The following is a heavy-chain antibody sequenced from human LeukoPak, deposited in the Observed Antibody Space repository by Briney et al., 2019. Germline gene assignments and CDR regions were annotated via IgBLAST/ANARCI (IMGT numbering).Heavy chain of an antibody. Sequence: EPLSLTCAVSGYSISIGYYWGWIRPHPGKGRQWMGRIFQRGSSYYHPSLKSRVTISVDTSRNQFSLKLCSVTAADTAVYYCAGDKETTGNGRPNWFDPWGQGTMVTVSS. V-gene: IGHV4-38-2*01. CDR1: GYSISIGYY. J-gene: IGHJ5*02. CDR3: AGDKETTGNGRPNWFDP. D-gene: IGHD1-1*01. CDR2: IFQRGSS.